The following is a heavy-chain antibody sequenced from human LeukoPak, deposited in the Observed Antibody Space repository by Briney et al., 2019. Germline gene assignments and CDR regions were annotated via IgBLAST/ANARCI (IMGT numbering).Heavy chain of an antibody. J-gene: IGHJ4*02. Sequence: SETLSLTCTVSGGSISSHYWSWIRQPAGKGLEWIGRIYTSGSTNYNPSLKSRVTMSVDTSKNQFSLKLSSVTAADTAVYYCARNERRYCSGGSCYSFDYWGQGTLVTVSS. CDR2: IYTSGST. D-gene: IGHD2-15*01. V-gene: IGHV4-4*07. CDR3: ARNERRYCSGGSCYSFDY. CDR1: GGSISSHY.